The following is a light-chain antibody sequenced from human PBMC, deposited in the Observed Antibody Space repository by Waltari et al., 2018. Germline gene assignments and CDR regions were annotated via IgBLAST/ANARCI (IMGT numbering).Light chain of an antibody. V-gene: IGKV4-1*01. J-gene: IGKJ4*01. CDR3: QQYYVTRLT. CDR1: QSVLYRSNNKDY. Sequence: DIVMTQSPDSLAVSLGASATNHFKASQSVLYRSNNKDYLVWYHPKPGQPPKVVVECACAGVAGVRDRFVGSGSGTVFILTIRRVPAEDVAFYYWQQYYVTRLTFGGGTKVDIK. CDR2: CAC.